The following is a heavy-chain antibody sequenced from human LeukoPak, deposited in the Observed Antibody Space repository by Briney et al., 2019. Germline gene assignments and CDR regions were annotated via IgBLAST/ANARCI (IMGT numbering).Heavy chain of an antibody. J-gene: IGHJ5*02. V-gene: IGHV4-39*07. CDR2: IYYSGST. Sequence: PSETLSLTCTVSGDSISGSSYYWGWIRQPPGKGLEWIGSIYYSGSTYYNPSLKSRVTISVDTSKNQFSLKLSSVTAADTAVYYCAREDSSGWYNGPPWFDPWGQGTLVTVSS. D-gene: IGHD6-19*01. CDR3: AREDSSGWYNGPPWFDP. CDR1: GDSISGSSYY.